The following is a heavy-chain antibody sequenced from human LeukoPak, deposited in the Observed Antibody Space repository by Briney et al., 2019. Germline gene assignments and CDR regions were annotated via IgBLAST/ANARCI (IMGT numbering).Heavy chain of an antibody. V-gene: IGHV3-53*01. Sequence: GGSLRLSCAASGFTVSATYMSWVRQAPGKGLEWVSLIYSDGTTFYADSVKGRFAISTDNSKNTLYLQMSSLRAEDTAVYYCARDSSSFPNYFDYWGQGTLITVSS. CDR1: GFTVSATY. CDR3: ARDSSSFPNYFDY. CDR2: IYSDGTT. J-gene: IGHJ4*02. D-gene: IGHD3-3*02.